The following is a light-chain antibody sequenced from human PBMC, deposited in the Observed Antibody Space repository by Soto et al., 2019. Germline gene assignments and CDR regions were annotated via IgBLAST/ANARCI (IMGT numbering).Light chain of an antibody. CDR2: DVT. V-gene: IGLV2-11*01. CDR1: NSDVGRYNY. Sequence: QSVLTQPRSVSGSPGRSVTMSCTGTNSDVGRYNYVSWYQQHPGKAPKLIIYDVTKRPSGVPDRFSGSKSGNTASLTISGLQAEDEVDYYCCSYAGGYIFVFGTGTKVTV. CDR3: CSYAGGYIFV. J-gene: IGLJ1*01.